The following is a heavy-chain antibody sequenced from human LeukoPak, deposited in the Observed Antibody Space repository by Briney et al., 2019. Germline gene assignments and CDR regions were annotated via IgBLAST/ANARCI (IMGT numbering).Heavy chain of an antibody. CDR2: ISGSGDST. V-gene: IGHV3-23*01. CDR1: GFTFSNYA. CDR3: AKDHDYYASGPT. J-gene: IGHJ3*01. Sequence: GGSLRLSCVASGFTFSNYAMNWARQAPGKGLEWVSAISGSGDSTYYADSVKGRFTISRDNSKNTLYLQMNSLRAEDTALYYCAKDHDYYASGPTWGQGTMVTVSS. D-gene: IGHD3-10*01.